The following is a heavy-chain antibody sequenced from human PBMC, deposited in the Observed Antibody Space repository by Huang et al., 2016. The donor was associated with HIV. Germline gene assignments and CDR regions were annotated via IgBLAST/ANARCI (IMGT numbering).Heavy chain of an antibody. D-gene: IGHD6-13*01. CDR2: ISNDAKTK. CDR1: GFTFSSYG. J-gene: IGHJ4*02. V-gene: IGHV3-30*18. CDR3: AKGGSAAAVLDF. Sequence: QVQLMESGGGVVQPGRSLRISCAASGFTFSSYGMHWVRQAPGKGLEWVAGISNDAKTKYYADSVKGRFSISRDNSKTTVYLQLNSLRVEDTAVYYCAKGGSAAAVLDFWGQGTLVTVSS.